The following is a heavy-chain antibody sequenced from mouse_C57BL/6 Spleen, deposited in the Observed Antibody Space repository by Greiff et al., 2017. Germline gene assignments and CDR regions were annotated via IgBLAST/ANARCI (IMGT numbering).Heavy chain of an antibody. CDR2: ISYDGSN. J-gene: IGHJ3*01. CDR1: GYSITSGYY. V-gene: IGHV3-6*01. D-gene: IGHD2-3*01. CDR3: ARGDGYYLFAY. Sequence: EVQLVESGPGLVKPSQSLSLTCSVTGYSITSGYYWNWIRQFPGNKLEWMGYISYDGSNNYNPSLKNRISITRDTSKNQFFLKLNSVTTEDTATYYCARGDGYYLFAYWGQGTLVTVSA.